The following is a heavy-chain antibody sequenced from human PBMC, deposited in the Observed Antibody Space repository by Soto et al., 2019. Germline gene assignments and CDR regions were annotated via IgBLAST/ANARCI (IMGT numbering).Heavy chain of an antibody. CDR1: GVTFTSYG. V-gene: IGHV3-30*18. CDR3: ANSWFGEDNYGMDV. CDR2: ISYDGSKK. D-gene: IGHD3-10*01. Sequence: GGSLRLSCAASGVTFTSYGLHWVRQAPGKGLEWVAGISYDGSKKYFADSVKGRFTISRDNPRSTLFLDMNSLRGEDTAIYYFANSWFGEDNYGMDVWGQGTTVPVSS. J-gene: IGHJ6*02.